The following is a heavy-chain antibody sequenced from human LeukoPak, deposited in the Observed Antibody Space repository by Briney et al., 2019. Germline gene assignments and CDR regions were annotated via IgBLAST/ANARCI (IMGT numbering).Heavy chain of an antibody. J-gene: IGHJ4*02. CDR2: IYHSETA. CDR1: GYSISSGYY. V-gene: IGHV4-38-2*02. D-gene: IGHD3-22*01. CDR3: AREFYDSSGYTDY. Sequence: PSETLSLTCAVSGYSISSGYYWGWVRHPPGKGLEWIGSIYHSETAYYNPPLKSRVTISIDTSKNQFSLKLSSVTAADTAVYYCAREFYDSSGYTDYWGQGTLVTVSS.